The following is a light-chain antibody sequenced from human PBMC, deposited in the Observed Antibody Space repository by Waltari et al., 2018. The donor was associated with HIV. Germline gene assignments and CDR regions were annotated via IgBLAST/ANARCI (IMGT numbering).Light chain of an antibody. CDR1: SSNIMAGFD. CDR2: RNT. J-gene: IGLJ3*02. V-gene: IGLV1-40*01. CDR3: QSYDTSLSVWV. Sequence: QSVLTHPPAVPGSPAQRINISRTGSSSNIMAGFDVHWYQQLPETAPKLLIYRNTDRPSGVPDRVSGSKSGTSASLAITGLQAEDEADYYCQSYDTSLSVWVFGGGTKLTVL.